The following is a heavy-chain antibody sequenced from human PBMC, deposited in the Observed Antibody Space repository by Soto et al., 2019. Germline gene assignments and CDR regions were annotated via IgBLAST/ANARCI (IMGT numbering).Heavy chain of an antibody. Sequence: QVQLVQSGAEVKKPGASVKVSCKTSGYTFTSYDIHWVRQATGQGPEWMGWMNPYSGNTVYAQKFQGRIIMTRNTSMSPAYMELSSLRSEDTAVYYCARTRFGAVAGTWGQGTLVTVSS. CDR1: GYTFTSYD. J-gene: IGHJ5*02. D-gene: IGHD6-19*01. V-gene: IGHV1-8*01. CDR2: MNPYSGNT. CDR3: ARTRFGAVAGT.